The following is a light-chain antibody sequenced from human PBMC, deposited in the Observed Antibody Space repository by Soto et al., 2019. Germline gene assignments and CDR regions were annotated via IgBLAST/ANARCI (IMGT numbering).Light chain of an antibody. CDR1: QSVSSN. CDR3: QQYNDRPGT. J-gene: IGKJ1*01. Sequence: EIVMTQSPASLSVSPGERATLSCRASQSVSSNLAWFQQKPGQAPRLLIYGASTRATGIPATFSGSGSGTEFTLTISSLQSEDFAVYYCQQYNDRPGTFGQGTKVDNK. CDR2: GAS. V-gene: IGKV3-15*01.